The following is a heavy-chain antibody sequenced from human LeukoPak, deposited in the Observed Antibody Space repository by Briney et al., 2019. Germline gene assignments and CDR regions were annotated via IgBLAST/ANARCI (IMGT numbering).Heavy chain of an antibody. J-gene: IGHJ6*03. D-gene: IGHD3-10*01. CDR1: GFTFSSYA. V-gene: IGHV3-23*01. Sequence: PGGSLRLSCAASGFTFSSYAMSWVRQAPGKGLEWVSAINGSGSSTYYADSVKGRFTISRDNSKSTLYLQMNSLRAEDTAVYYCAKGGSGFPHYYYMDVWGKGTTVTVSS. CDR3: AKGGSGFPHYYYMDV. CDR2: INGSGSST.